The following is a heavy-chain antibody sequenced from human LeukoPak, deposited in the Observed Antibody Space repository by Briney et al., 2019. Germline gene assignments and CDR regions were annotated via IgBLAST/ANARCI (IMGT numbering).Heavy chain of an antibody. CDR2: IYSTGST. Sequence: KASETLSLTCAVSGGSVGSGGHFWSWIRQPPGQGLEWIGYIYSTGSTNYNPSLKSRITMSVDTSKNQFSLKLSSVIAADTAVYYCARTKSQSGSYRYYFDSWGQGTLVTVSS. CDR3: ARTKSQSGSYRYYFDS. D-gene: IGHD1-26*01. J-gene: IGHJ4*02. V-gene: IGHV4-61*08. CDR1: GGSVGSGGHF.